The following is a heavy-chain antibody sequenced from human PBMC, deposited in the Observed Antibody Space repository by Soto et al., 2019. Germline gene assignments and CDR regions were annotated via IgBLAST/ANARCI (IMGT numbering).Heavy chain of an antibody. CDR3: ATARYDILTGYWDRIEY. Sequence: ASVKVSCKASGDTFTGNYIHWVRQAPGQRLEWMGWINPNRGGTNYAQKFQVWVTMTRDTSSSTAYMELSRLRSDDTAVYYCATARYDILTGYWDRIEYWGQGTLVTVSS. CDR2: INPNRGGT. CDR1: GDTFTGNY. V-gene: IGHV1-2*04. J-gene: IGHJ4*02. D-gene: IGHD3-9*01.